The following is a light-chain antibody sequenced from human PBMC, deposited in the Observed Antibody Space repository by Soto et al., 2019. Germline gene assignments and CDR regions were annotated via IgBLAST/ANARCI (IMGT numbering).Light chain of an antibody. Sequence: EIVLTQSQATLSLSPGERATLSCRASQSVSSYFAWYQQKPGQAPRLLIYDASNRATGIPARFSGSGSGTDFTLTIISLEPEDFAIYYCQQRGNWPLTFGQGTKVEFK. CDR3: QQRGNWPLT. CDR1: QSVSSY. V-gene: IGKV3-11*01. J-gene: IGKJ1*01. CDR2: DAS.